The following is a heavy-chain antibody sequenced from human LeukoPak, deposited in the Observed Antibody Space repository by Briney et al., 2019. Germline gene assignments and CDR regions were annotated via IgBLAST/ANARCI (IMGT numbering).Heavy chain of an antibody. CDR1: GGSISSSSYY. CDR3: ARRDATVTTLPFDY. J-gene: IGHJ4*02. D-gene: IGHD4-17*01. V-gene: IGHV4-39*01. CDR2: IYYSGSA. Sequence: SETLSLTCTVSGGSISSSSYYWGWIRQPPGKGLEWIGSIYYSGSAYYNPSLKSRVTISVDTSKNQFSLKLSSVTAADTAVYYCARRDATVTTLPFDYWGQGTLVTVSS.